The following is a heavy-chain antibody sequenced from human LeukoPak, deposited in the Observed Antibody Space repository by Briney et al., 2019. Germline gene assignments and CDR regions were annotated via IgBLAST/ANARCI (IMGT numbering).Heavy chain of an antibody. J-gene: IGHJ4*02. CDR3: ANLDSSGYSNFDY. CDR2: IIPILGIA. V-gene: IGHV1-69*04. CDR1: GGTFSSYA. Sequence: SVKVSCKASGGTFSSYAISWVRQAPGQGLEWIGRIIPILGIANYAQKFQGRVTITADKSTSTAYMELSSLRSEDTAVYYCANLDSSGYSNFDYWGQGTLVTVSS. D-gene: IGHD3-22*01.